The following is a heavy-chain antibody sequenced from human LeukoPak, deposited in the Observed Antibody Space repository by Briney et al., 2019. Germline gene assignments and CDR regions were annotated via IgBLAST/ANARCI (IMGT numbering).Heavy chain of an antibody. CDR1: GFTFSSYA. CDR2: INQDGSAT. CDR3: ATFTHWVAGDV. D-gene: IGHD7-27*01. V-gene: IGHV3-7*01. Sequence: GGSLRLSCAASGFTFSSYAMSWVRQAPGKGLEWVSNINQDGSATCYVDSVKGRFTISRDNARNSLYLQMSSLRPEDTAVYYCATFTHWVAGDVWGQGTTVTVS. J-gene: IGHJ6*02.